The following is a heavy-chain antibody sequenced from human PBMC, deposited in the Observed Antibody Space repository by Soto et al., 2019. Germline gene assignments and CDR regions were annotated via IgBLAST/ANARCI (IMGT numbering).Heavy chain of an antibody. CDR3: AREGDFGPLGPADP. D-gene: IGHD3-3*01. CDR2: IYYSGST. Sequence: QVKLQESGPGLVKPSQTLSLTCTVSGGSISRGDYYWSWIRQPPGKGLEWIGYIYYSGSTYYNPSLKIRVTITVDPSKNQFTLKLSSVTAADTAVYYCAREGDFGPLGPADPWGHGTLVTVSS. V-gene: IGHV4-30-4*01. J-gene: IGHJ5*02. CDR1: GGSISRGDYY.